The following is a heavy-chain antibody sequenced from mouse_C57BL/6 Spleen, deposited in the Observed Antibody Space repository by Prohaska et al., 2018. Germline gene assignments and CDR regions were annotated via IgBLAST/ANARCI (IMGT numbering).Heavy chain of an antibody. CDR1: GYTFTSYW. CDR3: ARRREGYFDY. V-gene: IGHV1-59*01. CDR2: IDPSDSYT. J-gene: IGHJ2*01. Sequence: QVQLQQPGAELVRPGTSVKLSCKASGYTFTSYWMHWVKQRPGQGLEWSGVIDPSDSYTNYNQKFKGKATLTVDTSSSTAYMQLSSLTSEDSAVYYCARRREGYFDYWGQGTTLTVSS.